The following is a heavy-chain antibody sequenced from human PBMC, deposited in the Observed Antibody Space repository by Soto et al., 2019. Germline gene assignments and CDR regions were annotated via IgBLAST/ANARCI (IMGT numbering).Heavy chain of an antibody. D-gene: IGHD2-15*01. CDR3: ARDQSPSGGSAYFDY. Sequence: QVQLVESGGGVVQPGRSLRLSCAASGFTFSSYGMHWVRQAPGKGLEWVGWISAYNGNTNYAQKLQGRVTMTTDTSTSTAYMELRSLRSDDTAVYYCARDQSPSGGSAYFDYWGQGTLVTVSS. CDR1: GFTFSSYG. CDR2: ISAYNGNT. V-gene: IGHV1-18*01. J-gene: IGHJ4*02.